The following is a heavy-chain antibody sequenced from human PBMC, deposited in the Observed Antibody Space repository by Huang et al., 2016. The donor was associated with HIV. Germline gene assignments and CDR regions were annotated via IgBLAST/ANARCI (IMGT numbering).Heavy chain of an antibody. Sequence: VQLQESGPGLVKPSQTLSLSCNVSGASIASGSYFWNWIRQPAGGGLEWIGHIYTTGSTDYSPSLKSRVAVSSDTSKNKFSLSLRSVTAADTAVYFCARGRVTSSGVVQSYDYWGQGSLVTVSS. D-gene: IGHD3-3*01. CDR3: ARGRVTSSGVVQSYDY. V-gene: IGHV4-61*09. CDR1: GASIASGSYF. CDR2: IYTTGST. J-gene: IGHJ4*02.